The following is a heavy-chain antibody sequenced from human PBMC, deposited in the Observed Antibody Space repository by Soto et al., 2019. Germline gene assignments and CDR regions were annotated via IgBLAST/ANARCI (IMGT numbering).Heavy chain of an antibody. J-gene: IGHJ4*02. D-gene: IGHD3-3*01. CDR3: ARDTLGGAYDFLH. V-gene: IGHV3-66*01. Sequence: EVQLVESGGGLVQPGGSLRLSCAASGFTVSNLYMTWVRQAPGKALQWVAVISSGGSTYYADSVKGRFTISRDNSKNTLYLEMNSLRAEDTAVYYCARDTLGGAYDFLHGGQGTLVTVSS. CDR1: GFTVSNLY. CDR2: ISSGGST.